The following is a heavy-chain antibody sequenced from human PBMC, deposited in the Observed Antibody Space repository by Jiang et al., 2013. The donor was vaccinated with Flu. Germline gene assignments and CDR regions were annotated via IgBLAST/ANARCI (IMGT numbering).Heavy chain of an antibody. Sequence: KPTQTLTLTCDFSGFSLTTNGVGVGWIRQPPGKPLEWLALIYWDDDKHYNPSLRSRLTITQDTSKDQVVLTMTNMDPMDTATYYCARRLMVDGWHRNAFDFWGPGTVVAVSS. V-gene: IGHV2-5*02. CDR1: GFSLTTNGVG. D-gene: IGHD5-24*01. CDR2: IYWDDDK. J-gene: IGHJ3*01. CDR3: ARRLMVDGWHRNAFDF.